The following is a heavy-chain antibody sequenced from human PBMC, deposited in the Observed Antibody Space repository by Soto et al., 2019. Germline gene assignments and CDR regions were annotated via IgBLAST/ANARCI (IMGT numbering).Heavy chain of an antibody. V-gene: IGHV3-66*01. CDR2: IYSGGST. CDR1: GFTVSSNY. CDR3: ARERCGYDFDYYYMDV. D-gene: IGHD5-12*01. J-gene: IGHJ6*03. Sequence: EVQLVESGGGLVQPGGSLRLSCAASGFTVSSNYMSWVRQAPGKGLEWVSVIYSGGSTYYADSVKGRFTISRDNSKNTLYLQMNSLRAEDTAVYYCARERCGYDFDYYYMDVWGKGTTVTVSS.